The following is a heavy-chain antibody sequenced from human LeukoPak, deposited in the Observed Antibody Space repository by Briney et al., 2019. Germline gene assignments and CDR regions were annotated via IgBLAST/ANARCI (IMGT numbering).Heavy chain of an antibody. J-gene: IGHJ4*02. CDR3: AKDLNIVVVPAKRPFDY. CDR1: GFTFSSYA. D-gene: IGHD2-2*01. V-gene: IGHV3-23*01. CDR2: ISGSGGST. Sequence: GGSLRLSCAASGFTFSSYAMSWVRQAPGKGLEWVSAISGSGGSTYYADSVKGRFTISRDNSKNTLYLQMNSLRAEDTAVYYCAKDLNIVVVPAKRPFDYWGQGTLVTVSS.